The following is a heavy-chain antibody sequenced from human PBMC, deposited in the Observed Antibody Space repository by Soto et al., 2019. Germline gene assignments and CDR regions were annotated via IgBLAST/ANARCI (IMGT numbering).Heavy chain of an antibody. D-gene: IGHD5-12*01. CDR3: ARAISGYVT. CDR2: INAGNGDT. CDR1: GITYNTYA. J-gene: IGHJ4*02. V-gene: IGHV1-3*01. Sequence: QVQLVQSGPEMKKPGASVKLSCKASGITYNTYAIHWVRQAPGQGLEWMGWINAGNGDTRISQNFQGRVTLTRDTAASDVYMDLDSLKSEDTGVYYCARAISGYVTWGQGNLVTVSS.